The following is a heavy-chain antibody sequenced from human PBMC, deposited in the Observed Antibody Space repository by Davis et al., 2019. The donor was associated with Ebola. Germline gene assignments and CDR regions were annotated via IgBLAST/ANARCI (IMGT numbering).Heavy chain of an antibody. Sequence: PSETLSLTCTVSGGSISSYYWSWIRLPPGKGLEWIGYIYYTGSTNYNPSLKSRVTISVDTSKNHFSLKLSSVTAADTAVYYCASHNWAATATSSGHFRHWGQGTLVTVSS. CDR1: GGSISSYY. CDR3: ASHNWAATATSSGHFRH. D-gene: IGHD1-1*01. V-gene: IGHV4-59*08. J-gene: IGHJ1*01. CDR2: IYYTGST.